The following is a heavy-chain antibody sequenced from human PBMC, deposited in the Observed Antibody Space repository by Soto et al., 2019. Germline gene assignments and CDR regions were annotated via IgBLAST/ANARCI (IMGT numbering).Heavy chain of an antibody. CDR1: GGSISSCGYS. Sequence: PSETLSLTCAVSGGSISSCGYSWIWIRQPPGKGLEWIGYIYHSGSTYYNPSLKSRVTISVDRSKNQFSLKLSSVTAADTAVYYCARGSNGVYFDYWGQGTLVTVSS. V-gene: IGHV4-30-2*01. CDR2: IYHSGST. J-gene: IGHJ4*02. CDR3: ARGSNGVYFDY. D-gene: IGHD1-26*01.